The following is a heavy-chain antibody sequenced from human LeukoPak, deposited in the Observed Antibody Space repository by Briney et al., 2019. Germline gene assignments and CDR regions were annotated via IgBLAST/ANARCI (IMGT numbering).Heavy chain of an antibody. D-gene: IGHD5-12*01. CDR3: ASLNGGYSGYDYLDAFDI. CDR1: GFTFSSYW. J-gene: IGHJ3*02. V-gene: IGHV3-7*01. Sequence: QSGGSLRLSCAASGFTFSSYWMSWVRQAPGKGLEWVANIKQDRSEKYYVDSVKGRFTISRDNAKNSLYLQMNSLRAEDTAVYYCASLNGGYSGYDYLDAFDIWGQGTMVTVSS. CDR2: IKQDRSEK.